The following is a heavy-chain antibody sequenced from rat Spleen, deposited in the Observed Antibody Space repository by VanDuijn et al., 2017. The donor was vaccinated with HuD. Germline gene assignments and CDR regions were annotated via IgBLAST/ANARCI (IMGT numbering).Heavy chain of an antibody. J-gene: IGHJ3*01. CDR3: ARHFSPADYYSSFPVLY. CDR2: IVTSGGTT. D-gene: IGHD1-2*01. V-gene: IGHV5-25*01. CDR1: GFTFSNYD. Sequence: EVQLVESGGGLVQPGRSLKLSCAASGFTFSNYDMAWVRQAPTKGLEWVASIVTSGGTTYYRDSVKGRFTVSRDNAKSTLYLQRDSMRSEDTATYYCARHFSPADYYSSFPVLYWGQGTLVTVSS.